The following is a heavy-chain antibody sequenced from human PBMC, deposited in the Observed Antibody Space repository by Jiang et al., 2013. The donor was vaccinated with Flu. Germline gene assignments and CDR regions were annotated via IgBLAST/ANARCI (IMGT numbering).Heavy chain of an antibody. CDR1: GYTFTSYY. D-gene: IGHD2-2*01. CDR3: ARDPDAYYYYYYYGMDV. CDR2: INPSGGST. V-gene: IGHV1-46*01. J-gene: IGHJ6*02. Sequence: GAEVKKPGASVKVSCKASGYTFTSYYMHWVRQAPGQGLEWMGIINPSGGSTSYAQKFQGRVTMTRDTSTSTVYMELSSLRSEDTAVYYCARDPDAYYYYYYYGMDVWGQGTTVTV.